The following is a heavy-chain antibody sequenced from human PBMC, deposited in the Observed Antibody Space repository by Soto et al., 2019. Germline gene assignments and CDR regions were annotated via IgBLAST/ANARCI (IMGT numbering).Heavy chain of an antibody. J-gene: IGHJ6*02. D-gene: IGHD1-1*01. CDR2: INPKSGGT. CDR3: AIDSIRLGSMDV. CDR1: GYTFTGYY. Sequence: GASVKVSCKASGYTFTGYYMHWVRQAPGQGLEWMGRINPKSGGTNYAQKFQGWVTMTRDTSISTAYMELTRLRSDDTAVYYCAIDSIRLGSMDVWGQGTTVTVSS. V-gene: IGHV1-2*04.